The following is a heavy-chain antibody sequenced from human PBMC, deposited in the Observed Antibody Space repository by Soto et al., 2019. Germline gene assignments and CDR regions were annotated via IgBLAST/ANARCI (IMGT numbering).Heavy chain of an antibody. V-gene: IGHV3-21*01. CDR2: ISSSSSYI. Sequence: GGSLRLSCAASGFTFSSYSMNWVRQAPGKGLEWVSSISSSSSYIYYADSVKGRFAISRDNAKNSLYLQMNSLRAEDTAVYYCARVPHRAAGPEPDYWGQGTLVTVSS. CDR3: ARVPHRAAGPEPDY. D-gene: IGHD6-13*01. J-gene: IGHJ4*02. CDR1: GFTFSSYS.